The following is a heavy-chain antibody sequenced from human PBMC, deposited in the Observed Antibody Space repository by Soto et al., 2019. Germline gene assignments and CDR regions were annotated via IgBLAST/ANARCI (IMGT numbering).Heavy chain of an antibody. CDR3: ARIGTRFHSTDSHY. Sequence: QLQLQESGPGLVKPSETLSLTCTVSGGSISSSSYYWGGIRQPPGKGLEWIGSIYYSGSTYYNQSLKSRVTISVDTSKNQFSLKLSSVTAADTAVYYCARIGTRFHSTDSHYWGQGTLVTVSS. V-gene: IGHV4-39*01. CDR2: IYYSGST. J-gene: IGHJ4*02. D-gene: IGHD3-22*01. CDR1: GGSISSSSYY.